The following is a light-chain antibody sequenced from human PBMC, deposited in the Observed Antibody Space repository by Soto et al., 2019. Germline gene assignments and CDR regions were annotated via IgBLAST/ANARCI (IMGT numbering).Light chain of an antibody. CDR1: QSVSSSY. Sequence: EIVLTQSPCTLSLSPGERATLSCRASQSVSSSYLAWYLHKPGQAPRLLIYGASSRATGIADGFSGSGSGTDFTLTISRLEPEDFAVYYCQQYGSSPLISFGQGTRLEIK. J-gene: IGKJ5*01. V-gene: IGKV3-20*01. CDR2: GAS. CDR3: QQYGSSPLIS.